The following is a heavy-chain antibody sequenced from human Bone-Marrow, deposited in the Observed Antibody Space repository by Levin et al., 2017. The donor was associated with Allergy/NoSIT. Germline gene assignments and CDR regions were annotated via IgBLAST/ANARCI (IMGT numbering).Heavy chain of an antibody. D-gene: IGHD1/OR15-1a*01. CDR2: INHSGFT. CDR1: GGSFSDYV. J-gene: IGHJ6*02. V-gene: IGHV4-34*01. Sequence: PGGSLRLSCAVSGGSFSDYVWIWIRQSPGKGPEWIGQINHSGFTDYNPSLKSRVTISLDTPKSQFFLRLRSVIAADAAKYYCARGRREAVWTKSILNYFYYGMDVWGQGTTVAVSS. CDR3: ARGRREAVWTKSILNYFYYGMDV.